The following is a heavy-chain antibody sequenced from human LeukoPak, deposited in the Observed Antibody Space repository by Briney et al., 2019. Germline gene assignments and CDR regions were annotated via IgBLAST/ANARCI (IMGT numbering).Heavy chain of an antibody. J-gene: IGHJ4*02. V-gene: IGHV3-53*01. CDR1: GFTVNSSY. D-gene: IGHD5-12*01. CDR2: INSGGNT. Sequence: GGSLRLSCAASGFTVNSSYMNWVRQAPGKGLEWVSIINSGGNTYYADSVKGRFTISRDNSKNTLYLQMNNLRAEDTAIYYCARHNRGDYDFFYFWGQGTLVTVSS. CDR3: ARHNRGDYDFFYF.